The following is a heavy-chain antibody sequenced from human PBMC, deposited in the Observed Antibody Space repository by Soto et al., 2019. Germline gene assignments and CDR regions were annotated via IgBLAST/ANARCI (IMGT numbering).Heavy chain of an antibody. D-gene: IGHD4-4*01. V-gene: IGHV4-34*01. J-gene: IGHJ4*02. CDR3: ARQNDYSNYFLFDY. Sequence: SETLSLTCAVYGGSFSGYYWSWIRQPPGKGPEWIGEINHSGSTNYNPSLKSRVTISVDTSKNQFSLKLSSVTAADTTVYYCARQNDYSNYFLFDYWGQGTLVTVSS. CDR2: INHSGST. CDR1: GGSFSGYY.